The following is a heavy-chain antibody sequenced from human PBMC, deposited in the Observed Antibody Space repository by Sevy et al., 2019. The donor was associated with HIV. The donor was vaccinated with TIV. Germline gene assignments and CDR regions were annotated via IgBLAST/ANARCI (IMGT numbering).Heavy chain of an antibody. D-gene: IGHD3-10*01. CDR2: ISGSGGST. CDR1: GFTFSKYW. J-gene: IGHJ4*02. V-gene: IGHV3-23*01. Sequence: GGSLRLSCAASGFTFSKYWMGWVRQAPGKGLEWVSAISGSGGSTYYADSVKGRFTISRDNSKNTLYLQMNSLRAEDTAVYYCAGAGSGFDYWGQGTLVTVSS. CDR3: AGAGSGFDY.